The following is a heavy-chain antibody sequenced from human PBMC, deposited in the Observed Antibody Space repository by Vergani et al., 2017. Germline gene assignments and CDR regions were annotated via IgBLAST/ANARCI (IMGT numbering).Heavy chain of an antibody. D-gene: IGHD3-3*01. V-gene: IGHV4-61*02. CDR3: ARARGGGYHFWWLDS. CDR2: IYSTGTG. CDR1: TDSIISGCHY. Sequence: QVQLQESGPGLVKPSQTLSLTCTVSTDSIISGCHYWSRIGQPPGSGLEWMGRIYSTGTGHYKPSLKSRITMSIDTSKKPLSLKLDYETAADRAVYYCARARGGGYHFWWLDSWGQGTLVIVSS. J-gene: IGHJ5*01.